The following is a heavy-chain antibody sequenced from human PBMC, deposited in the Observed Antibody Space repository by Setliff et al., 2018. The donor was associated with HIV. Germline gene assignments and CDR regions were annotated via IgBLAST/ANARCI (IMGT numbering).Heavy chain of an antibody. CDR2: ISHSGNT. Sequence: PSETLSLTCTVSGGSISSNSYYWGWIRQPPGKGLEWIGCISHSGNTNFNPSLNSRVTISLDTSKNQFSLRLTSLTAADTAIYYCARSTVGAGASFPWGRGILVTVSS. V-gene: IGHV4-39*07. J-gene: IGHJ5*02. CDR3: ARSTVGAGASFP. D-gene: IGHD1-26*01. CDR1: GGSISSNSYY.